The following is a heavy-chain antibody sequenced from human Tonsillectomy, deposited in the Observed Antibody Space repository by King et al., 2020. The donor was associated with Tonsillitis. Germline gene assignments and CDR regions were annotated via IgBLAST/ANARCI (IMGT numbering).Heavy chain of an antibody. J-gene: IGHJ5*01. CDR1: RGSISSRNW. V-gene: IGHV4-4*02. Sequence: VQLQESGPGLVKPSGTLSLTCTVSRGSISSRNWWTWVRQPPGKGLEWVGEVFHDGTTTYNPSLQSRVTISLDKSKNQFSLKLTSLIAADTAVYYCAKERGGYSSSSGWLDSWGQGILVTVS. CDR3: AKERGGYSSSSGWLDS. D-gene: IGHD6-6*01. CDR2: VFHDGTT.